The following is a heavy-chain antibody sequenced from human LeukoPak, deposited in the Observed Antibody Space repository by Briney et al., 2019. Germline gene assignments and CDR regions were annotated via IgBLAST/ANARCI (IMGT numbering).Heavy chain of an antibody. CDR2: MSGSGSRT. Sequence: GRSLRLSCAASGFTFSNYAMTWVRQAPGKGLEWVSVMSGSGSRTFYADSVKGRFTMSRDNSRDTLYLQINSLRAEDTAVYYCAKTTKVEYSGTYDYWGQGTLVTVSS. CDR3: AKTTKVEYSGTYDY. CDR1: GFTFSNYA. V-gene: IGHV3-23*01. J-gene: IGHJ4*02. D-gene: IGHD6-6*01.